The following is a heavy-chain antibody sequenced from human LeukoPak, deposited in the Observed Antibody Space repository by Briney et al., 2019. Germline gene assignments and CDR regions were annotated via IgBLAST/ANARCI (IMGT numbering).Heavy chain of an antibody. D-gene: IGHD6-19*01. Sequence: SQTLSLTCAISGDSVSSNSVAWSWIRQSPSRGLEWLGRTYYRSKWFSDYALSVKSRITINPDTSKNQFSLQLNSVTPEDTAVYYCARDWYSSGWDMYYGMDVWGQGTTVTVSS. CDR1: GDSVSSNSVA. J-gene: IGHJ6*02. CDR2: TYYRSKWFS. V-gene: IGHV6-1*01. CDR3: ARDWYSSGWDMYYGMDV.